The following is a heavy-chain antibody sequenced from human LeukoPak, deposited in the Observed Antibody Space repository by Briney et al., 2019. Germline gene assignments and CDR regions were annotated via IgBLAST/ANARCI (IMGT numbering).Heavy chain of an antibody. V-gene: IGHV1-18*01. J-gene: IGHJ3*02. CDR3: ASPYCSGGTCYARDAFDI. CDR1: GYTSTSYG. D-gene: IGHD2-15*01. CDR2: ISVYNGNT. Sequence: ASVKVSCKASGYTSTSYGISWVRQAPGQGLEWMGWISVYNGNTNYAQKLQGRVTMTTDTSTSTAYMELRSLRSDDTAVYYCASPYCSGGTCYARDAFDIWGQGTMVTVSS.